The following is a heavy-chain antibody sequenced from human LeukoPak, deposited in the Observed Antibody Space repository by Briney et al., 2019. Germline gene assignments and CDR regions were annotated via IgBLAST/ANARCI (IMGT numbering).Heavy chain of an antibody. D-gene: IGHD2-2*01. J-gene: IGHJ5*01. Sequence: GASVKVSCKASGYTFSSYDINWVRQATGQGLEWMGWMNPKSGNTDYVQKFQGRVTMTRNTSTNTAYMELSSLRSEDTAVYYCARAGRGYCSSTSCYACDSWGQGTLVTVSS. CDR2: MNPKSGNT. V-gene: IGHV1-8*01. CDR1: GYTFSSYD. CDR3: ARAGRGYCSSTSCYACDS.